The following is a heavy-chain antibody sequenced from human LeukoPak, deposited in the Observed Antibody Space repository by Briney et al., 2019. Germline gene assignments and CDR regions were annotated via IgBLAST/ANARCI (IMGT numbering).Heavy chain of an antibody. V-gene: IGHV4-61*02. J-gene: IGHJ1*01. D-gene: IGHD3-10*01. CDR3: ARSGQVLARFGETTLGRTAEYFQH. CDR1: GGSITSGSYY. CDR2: IYSSGNT. Sequence: SETLSLTCTVSGGSITSGSYYWSWLRPPAGKGLEWIGRIYSSGNTSYNPSLTSRVTISVDTSKNQFSLKLSSVTAADTAVYYCARSGQVLARFGETTLGRTAEYFQHWGQGTLVTVSS.